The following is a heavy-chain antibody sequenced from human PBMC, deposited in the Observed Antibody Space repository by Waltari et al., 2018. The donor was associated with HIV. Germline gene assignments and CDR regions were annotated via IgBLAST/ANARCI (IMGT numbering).Heavy chain of an antibody. Sequence: QVQLLESGGGVVQPGKSLRIHCVASGFSFSSYGMHWVRQVQGKGLEWVAVIGYDGGKKKDGDSVRGRVTISRDNSKNTVNLQMNSLREEDTAKYDCARKKEGGYSYGAVHYGMDVWGQGTTVIVSS. J-gene: IGHJ6*02. CDR3: ARKKEGGYSYGAVHYGMDV. CDR2: IGYDGGKK. CDR1: GFSFSSYG. D-gene: IGHD5-18*01. V-gene: IGHV3-33*01.